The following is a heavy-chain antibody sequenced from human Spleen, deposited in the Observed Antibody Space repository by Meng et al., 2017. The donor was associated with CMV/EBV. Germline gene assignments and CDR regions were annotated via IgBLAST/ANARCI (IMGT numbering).Heavy chain of an antibody. CDR2: IKKDGGER. V-gene: IGHV3-7*01. J-gene: IGHJ6*02. CDR1: GFAFSNYW. Sequence: GESLKISCAASGFAFSNYWMTWVRQAPGKGLEWVANIKKDGGERYYVDSVKGRFTISRDNAYNSLYLQMNSLRAEDTAVYYCAKDQVGANGMDVWGQGTTVTVSS. CDR3: AKDQVGANGMDV. D-gene: IGHD1-26*01.